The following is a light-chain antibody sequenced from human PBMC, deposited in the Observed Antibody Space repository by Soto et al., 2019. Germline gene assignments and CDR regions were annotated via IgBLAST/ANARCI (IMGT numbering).Light chain of an antibody. V-gene: IGKV1-5*01. CDR3: QQYNGYPLT. J-gene: IGKJ1*01. CDR2: DAS. CDR1: QTINNW. Sequence: DIQMTQSPSTLSASIGDRVTVTCRASQTINNWLAWYQQKPGKAPKLLIYDASTLAGEVPSRFGASGSGTDFTLTITSVQCDDSTTYYCQQYNGYPLTFGQGTKVEI.